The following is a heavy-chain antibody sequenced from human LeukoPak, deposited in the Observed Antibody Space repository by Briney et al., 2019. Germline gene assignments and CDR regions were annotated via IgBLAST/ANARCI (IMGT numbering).Heavy chain of an antibody. J-gene: IGHJ6*03. V-gene: IGHV1-2*02. Sequence: ASVKVSCKASGYTFTDYYLHWVRQAPGQGLEWMGWINPSSDVSNYAQKFRGRVTMTRDTSFSTAHMELSRLRSDDTAMYYCARERVSIFGVVHYYFMDVWGKGTTVTVSS. D-gene: IGHD3-3*01. CDR1: GYTFTDYY. CDR3: ARERVSIFGVVHYYFMDV. CDR2: INPSSDVS.